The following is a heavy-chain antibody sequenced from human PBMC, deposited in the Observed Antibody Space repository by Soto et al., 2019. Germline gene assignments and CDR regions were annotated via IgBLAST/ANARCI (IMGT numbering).Heavy chain of an antibody. CDR1: GYTFTGYY. Sequence: ASVKVSCKASGYTFTGYYMHWVRQAPGQGLEWMGWINPNSGGTNYAQKFQGWVTMTRDTSISTAYMELSRLRSDDTAVYYCARGDIVVVVAQDYYYYGIDVWGRGTTVTVSS. V-gene: IGHV1-2*04. D-gene: IGHD2-15*01. CDR3: ARGDIVVVVAQDYYYYGIDV. CDR2: INPNSGGT. J-gene: IGHJ6*02.